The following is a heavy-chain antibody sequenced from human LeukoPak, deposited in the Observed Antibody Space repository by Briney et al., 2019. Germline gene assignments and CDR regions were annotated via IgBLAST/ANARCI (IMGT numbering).Heavy chain of an antibody. J-gene: IGHJ6*02. CDR1: GGSISSSSYY. CDR3: VRHFYGMDV. CDR2: IYYSGST. Sequence: SETLSLTCTVSGGSISSSSYYWGWIRQPPGKGLEWIGSIYYSGSTYYNPSLKSRVTISADTSKNQFSLKVRSVTAADTAVYYCVRHFYGMDVWGQGTTVTVSS. V-gene: IGHV4-39*01.